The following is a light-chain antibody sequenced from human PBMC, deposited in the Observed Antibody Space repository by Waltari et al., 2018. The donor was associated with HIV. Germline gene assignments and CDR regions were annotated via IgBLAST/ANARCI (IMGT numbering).Light chain of an antibody. V-gene: IGLV1-40*01. CDR1: SSNIGAGYD. CDR3: QSYDRISWV. J-gene: IGLJ3*02. Sequence: QSVLTQPPSVSGAPGQRVTISCTGSSSNIGAGYDVHWYQQLPGTAPKLPIYSSSDRALGVPDRFSGSKSGTSASLVITGLQAEDEADYYCQSYDRISWVFGAGTKLTVL. CDR2: SSS.